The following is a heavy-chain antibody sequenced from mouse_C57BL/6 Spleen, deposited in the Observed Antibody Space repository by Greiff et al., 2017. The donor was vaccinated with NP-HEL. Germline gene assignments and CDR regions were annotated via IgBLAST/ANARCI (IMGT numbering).Heavy chain of an antibody. CDR2: IDPSDSYT. J-gene: IGHJ2*01. Sequence: QVQLQQPGAELVKPGASVKLSCKASGYTFTSYWMQWVKQRPGQGLEWIGEIDPSDSYTNYNQKFKGKATLTVDTSSSTAYMQLSSLTSEYSAVYYCARWGVTTGGDYWGQGTTLTVSS. CDR3: ARWGVTTGGDY. D-gene: IGHD2-2*01. CDR1: GYTFTSYW. V-gene: IGHV1-50*01.